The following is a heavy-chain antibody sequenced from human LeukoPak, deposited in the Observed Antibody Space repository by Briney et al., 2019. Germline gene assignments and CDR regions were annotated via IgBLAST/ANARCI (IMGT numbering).Heavy chain of an antibody. CDR3: ARGLWFGDENPPYFDY. V-gene: IGHV4-39*07. CDR2: TYYSGST. Sequence: TSETLSLTCTVSGGSVSSSSYYWGWIRQPPGKGLEWIGRTYYSGSTYYNPSLKSRVTISVDTSKNQFSLKLSSVTAADTAVYYCARGLWFGDENPPYFDYWGQGTLVTVSS. D-gene: IGHD3-10*01. CDR1: GGSVSSSSYY. J-gene: IGHJ4*02.